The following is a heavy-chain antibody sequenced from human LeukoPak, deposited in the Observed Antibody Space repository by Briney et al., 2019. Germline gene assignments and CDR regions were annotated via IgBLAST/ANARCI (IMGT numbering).Heavy chain of an antibody. V-gene: IGHV3-23*01. CDR3: AKVSGITGIIRTYYYYGMDV. CDR2: ISGSGGST. Sequence: HTGGSLRLSCAASGFTFSSNAMSWVRQAPGKGLEWVSAISGSGGSTYYADSVKGRFSISRDNSKNTLYLQMNNLRAEDTAVYYCAKVSGITGIIRTYYYYGMDVWGQGTTVTISS. D-gene: IGHD1-20*01. CDR1: GFTFSSNA. J-gene: IGHJ6*02.